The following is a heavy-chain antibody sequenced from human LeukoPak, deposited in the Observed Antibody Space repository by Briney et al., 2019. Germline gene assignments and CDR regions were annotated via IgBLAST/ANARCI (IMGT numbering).Heavy chain of an antibody. Sequence: GGSLRLSCAASGFTFGSYGMSWVRQAPGKGLEWVSFITPNADRTSYADSVEGRFTISRDNPSNTLYMQMNSLRDEDTAVYYCAIMHGYYDGSGYWVQWGQGTPVTVSS. D-gene: IGHD3-22*01. CDR1: GFTFGSYG. J-gene: IGHJ1*01. V-gene: IGHV3-23*01. CDR3: AIMHGYYDGSGYWVQ. CDR2: ITPNADRT.